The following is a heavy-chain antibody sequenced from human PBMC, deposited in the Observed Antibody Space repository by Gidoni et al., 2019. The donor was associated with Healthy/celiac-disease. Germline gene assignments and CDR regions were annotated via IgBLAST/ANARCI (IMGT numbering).Heavy chain of an antibody. V-gene: IGHV3-7*01. CDR1: GFTFSSYW. Sequence: EVQLVESGGGLVQPGGSLRLSCAASGFTFSSYWMSWVRQAPGKGLEWVANIKQDGSEKYYVDSVKGRFTISRDNAKNSLYLQMNSLRAEDTAVYYCAREVGDYYDSSGYPSDYYYGMDVWGQGTTVTVSS. J-gene: IGHJ6*02. D-gene: IGHD3-22*01. CDR2: IKQDGSEK. CDR3: AREVGDYYDSSGYPSDYYYGMDV.